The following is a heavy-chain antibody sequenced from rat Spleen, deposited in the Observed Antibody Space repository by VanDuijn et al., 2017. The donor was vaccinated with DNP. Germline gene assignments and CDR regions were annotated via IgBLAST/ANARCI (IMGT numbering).Heavy chain of an antibody. V-gene: IGHV2-6*01. CDR3: ALAGRGTMDA. Sequence: QVQLKESGPGLVQPSQTLSLTCTVSGFSLTSYTVSWVRQPPGKGLEWIATISSGGGTDYNSALESRLSVSRDTSKSQVFLKMNSLQTEDTAMYFCALAGRGTMDAWGQGTSVTVSS. J-gene: IGHJ4*01. D-gene: IGHD1-4*01. CDR1: GFSLTSYT. CDR2: ISSGGGT.